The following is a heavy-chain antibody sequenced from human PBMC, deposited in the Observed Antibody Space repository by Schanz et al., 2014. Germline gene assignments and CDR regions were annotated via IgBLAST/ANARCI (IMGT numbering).Heavy chain of an antibody. CDR2: IDPNSGGT. J-gene: IGHJ1*01. CDR3: AGATYSSSWYGGSEYFQH. V-gene: IGHV1-2*02. D-gene: IGHD6-13*01. Sequence: QVQLVQSGADVKKPGASVKVSCKASGNTLSAYYIHWIRQAPGQGLEWMGWIDPNSGGTNYAQKFQGRVTMTRDTSISTAYMELSSLRSDDTAVYYCAGATYSSSWYGGSEYFQHWGQGTLVTVSS. CDR1: GNTLSAYY.